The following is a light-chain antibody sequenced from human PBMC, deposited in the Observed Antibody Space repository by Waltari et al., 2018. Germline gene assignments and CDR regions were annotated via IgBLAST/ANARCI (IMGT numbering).Light chain of an antibody. CDR3: QQYDNLPPFT. V-gene: IGKV1-33*01. CDR2: DAS. J-gene: IGKJ3*01. CDR1: QDISNY. Sequence: DIQMTQSPSSLSASVGDIVTITCQASQDISNYLNGYQQKPGKAPKLLIYDASNLETGVPARFSGSGSGTDFTFTISSLQPEDIATYYCQQYDNLPPFTFGPGTKVDIK.